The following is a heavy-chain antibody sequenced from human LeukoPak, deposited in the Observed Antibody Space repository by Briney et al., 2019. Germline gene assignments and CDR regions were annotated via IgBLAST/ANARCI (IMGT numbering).Heavy chain of an antibody. J-gene: IGHJ4*02. CDR2: IIPIFGTA. Sequence: ASVKVSCKASNYTFTSYGISWVRQAPGQGLEWMGGIIPIFGTANYAQKFQGRVTITADESTSTAYMELSSLRSEDTAVYYCARDLWVKGITIFGVPSMGDYWGQGTLVTVSS. CDR1: NYTFTSYG. D-gene: IGHD3-3*01. V-gene: IGHV1-69*13. CDR3: ARDLWVKGITIFGVPSMGDY.